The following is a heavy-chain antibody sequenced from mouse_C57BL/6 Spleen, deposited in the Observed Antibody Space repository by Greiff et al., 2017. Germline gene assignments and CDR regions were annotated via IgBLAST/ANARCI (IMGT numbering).Heavy chain of an antibody. CDR1: GFTFSDYY. V-gene: IGHV5-16*01. CDR2: INSDGSST. Sequence: EVKLVESEGGLVQPGSSMKLSCTASGFTFSDYYMAWVRQVPEKGLEWVANINSDGSSTYYLDSLKSRFIISRDNAKNILYLQMSSLKSEDTATYYCARVDPSEYFDVWGTGTTVTVSS. CDR3: ARVDPSEYFDV. J-gene: IGHJ1*03.